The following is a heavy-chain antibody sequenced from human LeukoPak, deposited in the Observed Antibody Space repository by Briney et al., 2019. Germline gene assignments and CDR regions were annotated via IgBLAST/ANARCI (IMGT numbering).Heavy chain of an antibody. J-gene: IGHJ4*02. Sequence: PSETLSLTCTVSGYSISSGYYWGWIRQPPGKGLEWIGSIYHSGSTYYNPSLKSRVTISVDTSKNQSSLKLSSVTAADTAVYYCARVGRYQLLYGFDYWGQGTLVTVSS. D-gene: IGHD2-2*02. CDR2: IYHSGST. CDR3: ARVGRYQLLYGFDY. V-gene: IGHV4-38-2*02. CDR1: GYSISSGYY.